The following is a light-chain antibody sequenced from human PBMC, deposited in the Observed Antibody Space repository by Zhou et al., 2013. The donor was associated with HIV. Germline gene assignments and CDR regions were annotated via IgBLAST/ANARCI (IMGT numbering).Light chain of an antibody. V-gene: IGKV3-20*01. Sequence: EIVMTQSPATLSVSPGERATLSCRASQSVSSNLAWYQQKPGQAPRLLIFGVFTRYSGIPDRFSGSGSGTDFTLTINRLEPEDFAVYYCQAYGTSPVFGPGTRVDIK. CDR2: GVF. CDR1: QSVSSN. J-gene: IGKJ3*01. CDR3: QAYGTSPV.